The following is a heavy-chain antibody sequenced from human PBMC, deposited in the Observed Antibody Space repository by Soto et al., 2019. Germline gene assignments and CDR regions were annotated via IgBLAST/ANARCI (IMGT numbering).Heavy chain of an antibody. CDR2: ISYDGSNK. V-gene: IGHV3-30-3*01. CDR3: ARGGGGRITIFGVVIMGHYYGMDV. J-gene: IGHJ6*02. CDR1: GFTFSSYA. Sequence: PGGSLRLSCAASGFTFSSYAMHWVRQAPGKGLEWVAVISYDGSNKYYADSVKGRFTISRDNSKNTLYLQMNSLRAEDTGVDYCARGGGGRITIFGVVIMGHYYGMDVWGQGTTVTVSS. D-gene: IGHD3-3*01.